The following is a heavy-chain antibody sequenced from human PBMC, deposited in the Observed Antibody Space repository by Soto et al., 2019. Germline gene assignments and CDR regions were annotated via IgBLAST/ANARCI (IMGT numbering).Heavy chain of an antibody. J-gene: IGHJ4*02. CDR1: GYGFTTYG. D-gene: IGHD1-1*01. Sequence: QVHLVQSGAEVKKPGASVKVSCKGSGYGFTTYGITWVRQAPGQGLEWMAWISAHNGNTNYAQKLQGGVTVSRDTSTSTAYMELRSMRCDGTAVYYCARGGYGDYWGQGALVTVSS. V-gene: IGHV1-18*01. CDR3: ARGGYGDY. CDR2: ISAHNGNT.